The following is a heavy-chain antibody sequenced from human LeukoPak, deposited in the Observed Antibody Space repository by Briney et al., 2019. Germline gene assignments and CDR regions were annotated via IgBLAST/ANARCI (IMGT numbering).Heavy chain of an antibody. D-gene: IGHD3-16*01. CDR2: ICYDGSNK. V-gene: IGHV3-33*06. J-gene: IGHJ4*02. Sequence: GGSLRLSCVASGFNFSHYGMHWVRQAPGKGLEWVAVICYDGSNKYYIDSVKGRFTISRDNSKRSLYLQMNSLRAEDTAIYYCTKDIMSHYFDLWGQVTPDTVSS. CDR1: GFNFSHYG. CDR3: TKDIMSHYFDL.